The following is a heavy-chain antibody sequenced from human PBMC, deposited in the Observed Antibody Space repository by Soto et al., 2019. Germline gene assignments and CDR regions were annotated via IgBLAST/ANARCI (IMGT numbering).Heavy chain of an antibody. CDR2: INHSGST. J-gene: IGHJ6*03. CDR1: GGSFSGYY. CDR3: ASQSSGWYYYYYYMDV. Sequence: SETLSLTCAVYGGSFSGYYWSWIRQPPGKGLEWIGEINHSGSTNYNPSLKSRVTISVDTSKNQFSLKLSSVTAADTAVYYCASQSSGWYYYYYYMDVWGKGTTVTVSS. V-gene: IGHV4-34*01. D-gene: IGHD6-19*01.